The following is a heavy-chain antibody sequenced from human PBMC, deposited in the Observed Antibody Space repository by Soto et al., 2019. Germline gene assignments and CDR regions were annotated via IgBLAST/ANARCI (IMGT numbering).Heavy chain of an antibody. J-gene: IGHJ4*02. Sequence: EVQMLESGGGLVQPAGSLRLCCAASGFTFRSHAMSWVRQAPGQGLEWVSGISGGGGTTYYPGTVGGRFTISRDNSKNPVFLPIDSLRADDTAVYYCAKAQGVATFRSDFDHWGQGTLVTVSS. V-gene: IGHV3-23*01. D-gene: IGHD5-12*01. CDR3: AKAQGVATFRSDFDH. CDR1: GFTFRSHA. CDR2: ISGGGGTT.